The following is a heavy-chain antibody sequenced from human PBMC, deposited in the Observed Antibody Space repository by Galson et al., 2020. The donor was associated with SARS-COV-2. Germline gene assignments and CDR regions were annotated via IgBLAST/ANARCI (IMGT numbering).Heavy chain of an antibody. CDR2: INAGNGDT. CDR1: GYTFTTYA. D-gene: IGHD1-1*01. V-gene: IGHV1-3*01. CDR3: ARGPSHNRFNWFDP. Sequence: ASVKVSCKASGYTFTTYAIHWVRQAPGQRLEWMGWINAGNGDTKYSQKFQGRVTITRDTSASTAYMELSSLRSEDTAVYYCARGPSHNRFNWFDPWGQGTLVTVSS. J-gene: IGHJ5*02.